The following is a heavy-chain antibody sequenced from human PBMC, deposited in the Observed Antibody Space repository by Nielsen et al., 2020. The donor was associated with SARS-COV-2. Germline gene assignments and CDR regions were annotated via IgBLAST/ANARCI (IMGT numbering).Heavy chain of an antibody. CDR2: ISYDGSNL. V-gene: IGHV3-30*04. CDR1: RFTFRNYA. D-gene: IGHD6-6*01. CDR3: AREGPDSTSSYFDY. Sequence: GESLKISCAASRFTFRNYAMHWVRQAPGKGLEWVAIISYDGSNLYNAASVKGRFTISRDNSKNTLYLQMNSLSAEDTAVYYCAREGPDSTSSYFDYWGQGTLVTVSS. J-gene: IGHJ4*02.